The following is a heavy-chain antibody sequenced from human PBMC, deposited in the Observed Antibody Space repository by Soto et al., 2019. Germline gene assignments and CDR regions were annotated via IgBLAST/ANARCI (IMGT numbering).Heavy chain of an antibody. Sequence: SETLSLTCTVFDGSISSYYWSWIRQPPGKGLEWIGYIYYSGSTNYNPSLKSRVTISVDTSKNQFSLKLSSVTAADTAVYYCAGGEYSGYDSNYFDYWGQGTLVTVSP. D-gene: IGHD5-12*01. CDR1: DGSISSYY. V-gene: IGHV4-59*08. CDR2: IYYSGST. J-gene: IGHJ4*02. CDR3: AGGEYSGYDSNYFDY.